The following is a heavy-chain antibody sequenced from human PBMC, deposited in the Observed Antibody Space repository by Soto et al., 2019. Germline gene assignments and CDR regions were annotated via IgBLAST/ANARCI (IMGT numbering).Heavy chain of an antibody. Sequence: QVQLVQSGAEVKKPGASVKVSCKASGYTFTSYGISWVRQAPGQVLERMGWISAYNGNTNYAQKLQGRVTMTTDTSTSKAYMELRSLRSDDTAVYYCARELVGSSWPYYYYGMDVWGQGTTVTVSS. D-gene: IGHD6-13*01. CDR2: ISAYNGNT. J-gene: IGHJ6*02. CDR3: ARELVGSSWPYYYYGMDV. CDR1: GYTFTSYG. V-gene: IGHV1-18*01.